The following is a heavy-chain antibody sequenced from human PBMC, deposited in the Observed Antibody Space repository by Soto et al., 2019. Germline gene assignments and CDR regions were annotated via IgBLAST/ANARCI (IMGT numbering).Heavy chain of an antibody. Sequence: ASVKVACKASGYTFTSYGSSWVRQAPGQGLEWMGWISAYNGNTNYAQKLQGRVTMTTDTSTSTAYMELRSLRSDDTAVYYCARAEGFGVVIMGYFDYWGQGTLVTVSS. J-gene: IGHJ4*02. CDR3: ARAEGFGVVIMGYFDY. CDR1: GYTFTSYG. D-gene: IGHD3-3*01. V-gene: IGHV1-18*01. CDR2: ISAYNGNT.